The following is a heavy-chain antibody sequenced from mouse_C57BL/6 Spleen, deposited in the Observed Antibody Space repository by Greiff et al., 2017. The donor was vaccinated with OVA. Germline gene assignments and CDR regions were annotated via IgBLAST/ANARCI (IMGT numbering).Heavy chain of an antibody. J-gene: IGHJ3*01. V-gene: IGHV1-64*01. Sequence: QVQLQQPGAELVKPGASVKLSCKASGYTFTSYWMHWVKQRPGQGLEWIGMINPNSGSTNYNEKFKSKATLTVDKSSSTAYMQLSSLTSEDSAVYYCSREVDNGNGFAYWGQGTLVTVSA. CDR3: SREVDNGNGFAY. CDR2: INPNSGST. CDR1: GYTFTSYW. D-gene: IGHD1-1*01.